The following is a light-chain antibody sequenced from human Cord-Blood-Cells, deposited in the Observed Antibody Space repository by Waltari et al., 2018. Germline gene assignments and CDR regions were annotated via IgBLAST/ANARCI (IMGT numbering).Light chain of an antibody. CDR1: SSDVGSYNL. CDR2: EGS. Sequence: QSALTQPASMSGSPGQSITISRTGTSSDVGSYNLVSWYQQHPGKAPKLMIYEGSKRPSGVSNRFSGSKSGNTASLTISGLQAEDEADYYCCSYAGSSTWVFGGGTKLTVL. CDR3: CSYAGSSTWV. V-gene: IGLV2-23*01. J-gene: IGLJ3*02.